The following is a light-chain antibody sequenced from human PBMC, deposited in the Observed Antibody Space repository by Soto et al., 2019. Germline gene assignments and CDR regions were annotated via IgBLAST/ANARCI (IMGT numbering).Light chain of an antibody. CDR2: IAS. V-gene: IGKV3-20*01. J-gene: IGKJ2*01. CDR3: QQYGSSPYT. Sequence: EVGLTQSPGTLSLSPGQRATLSCRASQSVSRSYLAWYQQKPGQATRLLIYIASSRATGIPDRFSGSGSGTEFTLTISRLEPEDFAMYYCQQYGSSPYTFGQGTKLEIK. CDR1: QSVSRSY.